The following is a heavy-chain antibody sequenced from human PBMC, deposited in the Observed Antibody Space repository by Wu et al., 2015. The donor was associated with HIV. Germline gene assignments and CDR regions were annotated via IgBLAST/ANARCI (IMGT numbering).Heavy chain of an antibody. CDR1: GYTFTSYD. Sequence: QVQLVQSGAEVKKPGASVKVSCKASGYTFTSYDINWVRQATGQGLEWMGWMNPNSGNTGYAQKFQGRVTMTRNTSISTAYMELSSLRSEDTAVYYCASNYYDSSGYLRVPNYYYYYGMDVWGQGTTVTVSS. D-gene: IGHD3-22*01. CDR3: ASNYYDSSGYLRVPNYYYYYGMDV. V-gene: IGHV1-8*01. J-gene: IGHJ6*02. CDR2: MNPNSGNT.